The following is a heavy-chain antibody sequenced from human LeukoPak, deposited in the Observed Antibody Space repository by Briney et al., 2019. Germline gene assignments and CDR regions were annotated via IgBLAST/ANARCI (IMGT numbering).Heavy chain of an antibody. J-gene: IGHJ4*02. Sequence: GASVKVSCKASGYSFTCYYMHWVRQAPGQGLEWMGWINPNSGGTHYAQKFQGRVTMTRDTSISTAYMELSSLRSDDTAIYYCARGPYSTSPHFDYWGQGTLVTVSS. D-gene: IGHD6-6*01. CDR1: GYSFTCYY. V-gene: IGHV1-2*02. CDR2: INPNSGGT. CDR3: ARGPYSTSPHFDY.